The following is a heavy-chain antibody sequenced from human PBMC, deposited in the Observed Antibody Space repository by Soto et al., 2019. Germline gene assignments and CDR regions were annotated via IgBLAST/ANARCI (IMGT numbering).Heavy chain of an antibody. V-gene: IGHV1-3*01. CDR2: INAGNGNT. CDR1: GYTFTAYN. D-gene: IGHD3-10*01. CDR3: ARVEPSGGSVPRFDP. Sequence: ASVKVSCKAFGYTFTAYNIHWVRQAPGQGLEWMGWINAGNGNTRSSRKFQGRVIITRDTSATTAYLEVDSLRSEDTAIYYCARVEPSGGSVPRFDPWGQGTLVTVSS. J-gene: IGHJ5*02.